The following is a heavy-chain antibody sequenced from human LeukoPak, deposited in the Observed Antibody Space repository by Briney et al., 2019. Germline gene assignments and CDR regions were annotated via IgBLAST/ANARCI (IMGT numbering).Heavy chain of an antibody. CDR3: ARGSKWVLPTLFFY. CDR1: GGSRSSGDDY. J-gene: IGHJ1*01. D-gene: IGHD2-15*01. CDR2: IYFSGST. Sequence: SSQTLSLTCTVSGGSRSSGDDYGSWIRQPPAKGLGWIGYIYFSGSTYYNPSLNSRVTISVDTSKNQFSLKLSSVTPADTSVYDCARGSKWVLPTLFFYWGQGPLLTVPS. V-gene: IGHV4-30-4*01.